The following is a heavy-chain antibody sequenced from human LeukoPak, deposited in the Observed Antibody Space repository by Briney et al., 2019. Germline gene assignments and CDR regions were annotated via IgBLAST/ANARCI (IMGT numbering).Heavy chain of an antibody. V-gene: IGHV3-30*03. D-gene: IGHD2-15*01. CDR3: ASIVVVGS. J-gene: IGHJ5*02. CDR1: EFTFNSHV. CDR2: ISADGKTA. Sequence: PGRSLRLSCAASEFTFNSHVMHWFRQAPGKGLEWVAVISADGKTAYYADSLKGRFTISRDNAKNSLYLQMNSLRAEDTAVYYCASIVVVGSWGQGTLVTVSS.